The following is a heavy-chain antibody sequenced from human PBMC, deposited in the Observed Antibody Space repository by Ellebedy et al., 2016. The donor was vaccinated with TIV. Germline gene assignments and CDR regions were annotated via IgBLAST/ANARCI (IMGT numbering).Heavy chain of an antibody. CDR1: GFTFSSYG. J-gene: IGHJ6*02. D-gene: IGHD3-10*01. CDR2: ISYDGSNK. CDR3: AKSMTMVRGMGVAVYYYYYYAMDV. Sequence: GGSLRLSCAASGFTFSSYGMHWVRQAPGKGLEWVAVISYDGSNKYYADSVKGRLTISRDNSKNTLYLQMHSLRAEDTAVYYCAKSMTMVRGMGVAVYYYYYYAMDVWGQGTTVTVS. V-gene: IGHV3-30*18.